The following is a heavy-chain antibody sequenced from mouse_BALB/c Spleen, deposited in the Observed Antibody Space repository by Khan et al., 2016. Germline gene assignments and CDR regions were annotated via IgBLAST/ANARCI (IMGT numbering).Heavy chain of an antibody. CDR1: GYSITSDYA. D-gene: IGHD2-2*01. J-gene: IGHJ2*01. CDR2: ITYSGYT. CDR3: ATSGDDVDY. Sequence: EVKLEESGPGLVKPSQSLSLTCTVTGYSITSDYAWNWIRQFPGNKLEWMGYITYSGYTSYNPSLKRRIPITRATSKNQFFLQLNSVTTEDTANYYGATSGDDVDYWGQGTTVTVSS. V-gene: IGHV3-2*02.